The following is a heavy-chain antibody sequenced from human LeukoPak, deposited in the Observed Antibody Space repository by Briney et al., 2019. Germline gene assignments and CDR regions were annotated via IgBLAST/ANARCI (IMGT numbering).Heavy chain of an antibody. J-gene: IGHJ3*02. V-gene: IGHV4-30-2*01. CDR2: IYHSGST. CDR1: GGSISSGGYY. CDR3: ARVDTVRGVGGDAFDI. D-gene: IGHD3-10*01. Sequence: SETLSLTCTVSGGSISSGGYYWSWIRQPPGKGLEWIGYIYHSGSTYYNPSLKSRVTISVDRSKNQFSLKLSSVTAADTAVYYCARVDTVRGVGGDAFDIWGQGTMVTVSS.